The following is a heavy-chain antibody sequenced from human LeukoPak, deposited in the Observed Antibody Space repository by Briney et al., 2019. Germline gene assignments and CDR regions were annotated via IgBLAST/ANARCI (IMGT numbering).Heavy chain of an antibody. J-gene: IGHJ4*02. V-gene: IGHV1-2*02. CDR1: GYTFTAYY. Sequence: ASVKVSCKASGYTFTAYYMHWVRQAPEQGLEWMGWFNPNGGGTNYAQKFQGRLIMTRDTSISTAYMELNRLTSDDTAVYYCARQMTTVTPIDFWGQGTLVTVSS. CDR3: ARQMTTVTPIDF. CDR2: FNPNGGGT. D-gene: IGHD4-17*01.